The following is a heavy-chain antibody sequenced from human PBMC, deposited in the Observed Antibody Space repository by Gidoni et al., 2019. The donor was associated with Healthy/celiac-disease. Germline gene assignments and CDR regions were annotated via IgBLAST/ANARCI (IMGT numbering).Heavy chain of an antibody. CDR2: ISGSGGST. V-gene: IGHV3-23*01. J-gene: IGHJ6*02. CDR3: AKAPYRLYYYYGMDV. CDR1: GFTFSSYA. Sequence: EVQLLESGGGLVQPGGSMRLPCAASGFTFSSYAMSWVRQAPGKGLEWVSAISGSGGSTYYADAVKGRFTISRDNSKNTLYLQMNSLRAEDTAVYYCAKAPYRLYYYYGMDVWGQGTTVTVSS. D-gene: IGHD4-4*01.